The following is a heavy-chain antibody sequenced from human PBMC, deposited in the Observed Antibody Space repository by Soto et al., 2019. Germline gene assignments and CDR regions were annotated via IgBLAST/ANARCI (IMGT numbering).Heavy chain of an antibody. Sequence: SSETLSLTCTVSGGSISSSSYYWGWIRQPPGKGLEWIGSIYYSGSTYYNPSLKSRVTISVDTSKNQFSLKLSSVTAAYTAVYYCARHRRAAAGDVDYWGQGTLVTVSS. D-gene: IGHD6-13*01. J-gene: IGHJ4*02. CDR2: IYYSGST. V-gene: IGHV4-39*01. CDR1: GGSISSSSYY. CDR3: ARHRRAAAGDVDY.